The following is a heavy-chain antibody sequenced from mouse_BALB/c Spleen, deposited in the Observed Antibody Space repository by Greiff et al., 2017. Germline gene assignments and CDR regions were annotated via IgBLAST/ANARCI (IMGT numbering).Heavy chain of an antibody. Sequence: VKLQESGAELARPGASVKLSCKASGYTFTSYWMQWVKQRPGQGLEWIGAIYPGDGDTRYTQKFKGKATLTADKSSSTAYMQLSSLASEDSAVYYCARSPTVGGFAYWGQGTLVTVSA. CDR1: GYTFTSYW. CDR2: IYPGDGDT. CDR3: ARSPTVGGFAY. D-gene: IGHD1-1*01. J-gene: IGHJ3*01. V-gene: IGHV1-87*01.